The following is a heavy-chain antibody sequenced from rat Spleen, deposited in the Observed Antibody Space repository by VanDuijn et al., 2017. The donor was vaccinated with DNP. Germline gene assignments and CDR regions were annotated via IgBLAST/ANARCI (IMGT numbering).Heavy chain of an antibody. CDR1: GYTFTTYY. CDR3: ARDAGGPFDY. Sequence: QVQLQQSGAELAKPGSSVMISCRASGYTFTTYYIGWIKQTTRQGLEYIGYINMGSGGTNYNEKFKGKATLTGGKSSSTAFMQLSSLTPDDSAVYYCARDAGGPFDYWGQGVMVTVSS. J-gene: IGHJ2*01. D-gene: IGHD1-11*01. V-gene: IGHV1-43*01. CDR2: INMGSGGT.